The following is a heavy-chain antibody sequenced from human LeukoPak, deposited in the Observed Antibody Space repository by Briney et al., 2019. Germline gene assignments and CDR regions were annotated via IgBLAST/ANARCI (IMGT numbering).Heavy chain of an antibody. CDR1: GYTFTSYG. Sequence: ASVKVSCKASGYTFTSYGISWVRQAPGQGLEWMGWISAYNGNTNYAQKFQGRLTMTRDMSTTTVYMELSSLRSEDTAVYYCAREIGVVSNIDFWSGYFDYWGQGTLVTVSS. J-gene: IGHJ4*01. V-gene: IGHV1-18*01. CDR3: AREIGVVSNIDFWSGYFDY. D-gene: IGHD3-3*01. CDR2: ISAYNGNT.